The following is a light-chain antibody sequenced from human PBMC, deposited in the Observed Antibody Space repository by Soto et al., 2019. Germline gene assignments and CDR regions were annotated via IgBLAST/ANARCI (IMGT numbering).Light chain of an antibody. J-gene: IGKJ5*01. Sequence: DIQMTQSPSTLSASVGDTVTVTCRASQSVSGWLAWYQQKPGKPPKLLVYSASTLQSGVPSRFSGSGSGPDFTLTISSLQPEDSATYFCQQLNSYPQTFGQGTRLEI. CDR2: SAS. CDR3: QQLNSYPQT. CDR1: QSVSGW. V-gene: IGKV1-5*01.